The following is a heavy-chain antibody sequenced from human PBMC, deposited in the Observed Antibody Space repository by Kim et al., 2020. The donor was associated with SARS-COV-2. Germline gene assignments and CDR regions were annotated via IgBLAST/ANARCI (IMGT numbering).Heavy chain of an antibody. CDR1: GFTFSSYG. J-gene: IGHJ6*02. D-gene: IGHD6-19*01. CDR3: ARTWRGPPRGSGWYGGHYYYYGMDV. Sequence: GGSLRLSCAASGFTFSSYGMHWVRQAPGKGLEWVAVISYDGSNKYYADSVKGRFTISRDNSKNTLYLQMNSLRAEDTAVYYCARTWRGPPRGSGWYGGHYYYYGMDVWGQGTTVTVSS. V-gene: IGHV3-33*05. CDR2: ISYDGSNK.